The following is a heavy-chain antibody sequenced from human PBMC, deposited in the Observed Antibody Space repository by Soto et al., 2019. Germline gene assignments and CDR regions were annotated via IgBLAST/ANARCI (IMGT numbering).Heavy chain of an antibody. J-gene: IGHJ4*02. Sequence: GGSLRLSCAASGFSFSDYAMSWVRQAPGKGLEWVSVISESGGSTHYADSVRGRFTVSRDNSKNSLSLRMNSLRDEDTAVYFCAKRSPYSSGWYSTIFDYWGQGALVPVSS. V-gene: IGHV3-23*01. CDR2: ISESGGST. CDR1: GFSFSDYA. CDR3: AKRSPYSSGWYSTIFDY. D-gene: IGHD6-13*01.